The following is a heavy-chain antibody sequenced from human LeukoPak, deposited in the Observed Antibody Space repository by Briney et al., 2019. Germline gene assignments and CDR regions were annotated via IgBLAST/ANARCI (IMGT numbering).Heavy chain of an antibody. CDR1: GGPITSYY. J-gene: IGHJ4*02. Sequence: PSETLSLTCTVHGGPITSYYGSWGRQPPGKGLEWDGYIYYSGSTNYNPSLKSRVTISADTSKNQFSLKLRFVTAADTAVYYCARILSNSGSYRFDYWGQGTLVTVSS. CDR2: IYYSGST. D-gene: IGHD1-26*01. CDR3: ARILSNSGSYRFDY. V-gene: IGHV4-59*08.